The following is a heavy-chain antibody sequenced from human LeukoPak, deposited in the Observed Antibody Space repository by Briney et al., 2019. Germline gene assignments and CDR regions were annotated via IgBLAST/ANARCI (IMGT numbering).Heavy chain of an antibody. CDR3: ATHYYGSGSYPLPYFDY. CDR1: GFTVSSNY. V-gene: IGHV3-66*01. CDR2: IYSGGSA. D-gene: IGHD3-10*01. J-gene: IGHJ4*02. Sequence: SGGSLRLSCAASGFTVSSNYMSWVRQAPGKGLEWVSVIYSGGSAYYADSVKGRFTISRDNSKNTLYLQMNSLRAEDTAVYYCATHYYGSGSYPLPYFDYWGQGTLVTVSS.